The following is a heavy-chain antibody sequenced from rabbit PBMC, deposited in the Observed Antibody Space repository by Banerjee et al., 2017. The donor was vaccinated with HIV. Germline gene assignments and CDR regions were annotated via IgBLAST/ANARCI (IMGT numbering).Heavy chain of an antibody. V-gene: IGHV1S45*01. CDR3: ARDIYDDYAGYAFNL. CDR1: GFSFTNKYV. CDR2: IYTSSGST. D-gene: IGHD2-1*01. J-gene: IGHJ4*01. Sequence: QEQLEESGGDLVKPEGSLTLICTASGFSFTNKYVMCWVRQAPGKGLEWIACIYTSSGSTWYASWVNGRFTISKTSSTTVTLQMTSLTAADTATYFCARDIYDDYAGYAFNLWGQGTLVTVS.